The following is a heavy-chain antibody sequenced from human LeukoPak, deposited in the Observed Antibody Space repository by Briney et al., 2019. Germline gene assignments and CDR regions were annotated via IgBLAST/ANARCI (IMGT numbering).Heavy chain of an antibody. CDR3: AKDRDPYSSGTWDS. V-gene: IGHV3-30*18. CDR1: GFTFSSYG. J-gene: IGHJ1*01. D-gene: IGHD3-22*01. Sequence: PERSLRLSCAASGFTFSSYGMHWVRQAPGKGLEWVAVRSDDGSAQHYADSVRGRFTISRDNSKNTLSLQMNSLRPEDTAMYFCAKDRDPYSSGTWDSWGQGTLVIVSS. CDR2: RSDDGSAQ.